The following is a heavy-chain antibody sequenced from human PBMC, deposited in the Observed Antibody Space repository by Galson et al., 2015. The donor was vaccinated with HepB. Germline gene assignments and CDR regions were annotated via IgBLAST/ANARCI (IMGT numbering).Heavy chain of an antibody. CDR2: IAVSDGNT. Sequence: SLRLSCAASGSTFYKYAMSWVRQAPGTGLEWVSGIAVSDGNTDYADSVEGRFTISRDNSKNTLYLQMNSLRADDTAVYYCAREGVVGPTVAWYFDLWGRGTLVTVSS. CDR1: GSTFYKYA. D-gene: IGHD1-26*01. J-gene: IGHJ2*01. CDR3: AREGVVGPTVAWYFDL. V-gene: IGHV3-23*01.